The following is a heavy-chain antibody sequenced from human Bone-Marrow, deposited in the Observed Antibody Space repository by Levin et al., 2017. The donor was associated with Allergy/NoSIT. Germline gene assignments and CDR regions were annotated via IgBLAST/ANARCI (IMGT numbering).Heavy chain of an antibody. CDR2: IYYSGST. D-gene: IGHD3-10*01. Sequence: MPSETLSLTCTVSGGSISSYYWSWIRQPPGKGLEWIGYIYYSGSTNYNPSLKSRVTISVDTSKNQFSLKLSSVTAADTAVYYCARSYYYGSGSYYVGEFDPWGQGTLVTVSS. J-gene: IGHJ5*02. CDR3: ARSYYYGSGSYYVGEFDP. V-gene: IGHV4-59*01. CDR1: GGSISSYY.